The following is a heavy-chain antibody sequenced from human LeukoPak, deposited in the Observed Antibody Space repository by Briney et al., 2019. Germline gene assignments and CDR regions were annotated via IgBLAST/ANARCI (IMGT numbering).Heavy chain of an antibody. J-gene: IGHJ4*02. CDR2: INPYSGDT. CDR3: ARLSGSGTWDGNEVDY. Sequence: ASVKVSCKASGYTFTDYYMHWARQAPGQGLEWMGWINPYSGDTNYAQKFQGSVTMTRVTSISTAYMELSRLRSDDTAVYYCARLSGSGTWDGNEVDYWGQGTLVTVSS. V-gene: IGHV1-2*04. D-gene: IGHD3-10*01. CDR1: GYTFTDYY.